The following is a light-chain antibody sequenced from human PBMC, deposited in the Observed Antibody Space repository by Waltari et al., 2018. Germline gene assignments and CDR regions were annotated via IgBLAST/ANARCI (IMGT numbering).Light chain of an antibody. Sequence: QSVLTQPPSVSGTPGQTVTISCFGTNPNIGRNSVFWSQQLPGTAPTLLIYRDDQRPSGVPDRFSGSKSGTSASLAIRGLRSEDEADYYCAAWDDSLSVSYVFGSGTKVTV. CDR3: AAWDDSLSVSYV. V-gene: IGLV1-47*01. CDR1: NPNIGRNS. CDR2: RDD. J-gene: IGLJ1*01.